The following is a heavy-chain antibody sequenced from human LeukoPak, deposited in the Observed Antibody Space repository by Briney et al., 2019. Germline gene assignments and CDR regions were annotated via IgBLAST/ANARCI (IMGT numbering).Heavy chain of an antibody. CDR3: AREQNWFDP. CDR2: IIPILGIA. V-gene: IGHV1-69*04. CDR1: GGTFSSYA. J-gene: IGHJ5*02. Sequence: ASVKVSCKASGGTFSSYAISWVRQAPGQGLEWMGRIIPILGIANYAQKFQGRVTITADKPTSTAYMELSSLRSEDTAVYYCAREQNWFDPWGQGTLVTVSP.